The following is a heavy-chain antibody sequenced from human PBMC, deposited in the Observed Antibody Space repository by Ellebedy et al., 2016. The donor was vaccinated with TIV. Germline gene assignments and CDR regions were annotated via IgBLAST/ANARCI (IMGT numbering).Heavy chain of an antibody. Sequence: AASVKVSCKASGYTFTNYYLHCVRHAPRHVLEWLGYIYPRNGGTNFAQKFLGWVTLTRDTTITTAYMELSSLTSDDTATAVFYCARGGSSNWYAAFDFWGQGTLVTASS. CDR1: GYTFTNYY. CDR3: ARGGSSNWYAAFDF. CDR2: IYPRNGGT. V-gene: IGHV1-2*04. J-gene: IGHJ4*02. D-gene: IGHD6-13*01.